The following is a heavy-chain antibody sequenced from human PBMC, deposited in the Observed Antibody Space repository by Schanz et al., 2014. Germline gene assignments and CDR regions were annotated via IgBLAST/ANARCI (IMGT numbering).Heavy chain of an antibody. Sequence: QVQLVQSGAEVKKPGASVKVSCKASGYTFIDYYMHWVRQAPGQGLEWVGWIDPNGGATNHARKVQGRVTMTRDTSIRTAYMELSGLTSDDTPVYFCARDPYGKNSGDFDYWGQGTLVTVSS. J-gene: IGHJ4*02. CDR3: ARDPYGKNSGDFDY. D-gene: IGHD4-17*01. CDR2: IDPNGGAT. V-gene: IGHV1-2*02. CDR1: GYTFIDYY.